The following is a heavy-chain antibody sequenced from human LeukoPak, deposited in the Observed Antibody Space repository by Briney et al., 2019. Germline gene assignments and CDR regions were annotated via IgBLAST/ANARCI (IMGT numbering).Heavy chain of an antibody. V-gene: IGHV4-34*01. Sequence: PSETLSLTCAVYGGSFSGYYWSWIRQPPGKGLEWIGEINHSGSTNYNPSLKSRVTISVDTSKNQFSLKLSSVTVADTAVYYCSSDYGDYDYWGQGTLVTVSS. CDR3: SSDYGDYDY. CDR1: GGSFSGYY. J-gene: IGHJ4*02. D-gene: IGHD4-17*01. CDR2: INHSGST.